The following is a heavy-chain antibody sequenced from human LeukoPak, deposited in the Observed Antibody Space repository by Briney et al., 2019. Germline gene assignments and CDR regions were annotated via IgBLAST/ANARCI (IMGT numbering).Heavy chain of an antibody. J-gene: IGHJ4*02. Sequence: GGSLRLSCAASGFTFSTYWMTWVRQAPGKGLEWVAHIKEDGGVTYYVDSVKGRFTISRDNAKNSLYLQMNSLRAEDTAVYYCARAGKGDYYWGQGTLVTVSS. CDR3: ARAGKGDYY. V-gene: IGHV3-7*05. CDR1: GFTFSTYW. D-gene: IGHD2-21*02. CDR2: IKEDGGVT.